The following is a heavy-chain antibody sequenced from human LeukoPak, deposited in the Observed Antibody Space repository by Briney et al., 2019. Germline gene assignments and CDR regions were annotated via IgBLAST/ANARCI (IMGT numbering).Heavy chain of an antibody. J-gene: IGHJ4*02. Sequence: GGSLRLYCAASGFTFSSYGMHWVRQAPGKGLEWVAFIRYDGSNKYYADSVKGRFTISRDNSKNTLYLQMNSLRAEDTAVYYCAKAEYSSHAVDYWGQGTLVTVSS. V-gene: IGHV3-30*02. CDR2: IRYDGSNK. D-gene: IGHD6-6*01. CDR3: AKAEYSSHAVDY. CDR1: GFTFSSYG.